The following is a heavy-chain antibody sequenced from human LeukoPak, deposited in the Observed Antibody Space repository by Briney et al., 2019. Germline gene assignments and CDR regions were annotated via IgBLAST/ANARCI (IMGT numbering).Heavy chain of an antibody. J-gene: IGHJ4*02. CDR2: INSNSGGT. CDR3: ARDLSSTANGELDY. D-gene: IGHD3-10*01. V-gene: IGHV1-2*06. Sequence: ASVKVSCKASGYTFIDYFIHWVRQAPGQGLEWMGRINSNSGGTEYAHKFQGRGTMTRYTSISTAYLELSRLTSDDTAVYYCARDLSSTANGELDYWGQGTLVTVSS. CDR1: GYTFIDYF.